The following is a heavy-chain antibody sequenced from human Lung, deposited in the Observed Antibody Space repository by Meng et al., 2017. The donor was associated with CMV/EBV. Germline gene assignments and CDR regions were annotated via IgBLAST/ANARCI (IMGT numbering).Heavy chain of an antibody. CDR1: GGSISSYY. V-gene: IGHV4-4*07. J-gene: IGHJ4*02. D-gene: IGHD5-18*01. CDR3: ARALKPDGYSYGYYFDY. Sequence: GSLRLSCTVSGGSISSYYWSWIRQPAGKGLEWIGRIYTSGSTNYNPSFKSRVTISVDRSKNQFSLKLSSVTAADTAVYYCARALKPDGYSYGYYFDYWGQGTRVTVSS. CDR2: IYTSGST.